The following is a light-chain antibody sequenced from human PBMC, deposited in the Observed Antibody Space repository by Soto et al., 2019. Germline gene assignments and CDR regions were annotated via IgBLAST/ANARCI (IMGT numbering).Light chain of an antibody. V-gene: IGLV2-14*01. CDR1: SSDVGGYNF. Sequence: QSALIQPASVSGSPGQSITISCTGTSSDVGGYNFVSWYQQHPDKAPKLMIYDVTNRPSGVSNRFSGSKSGNTASLTISGLQAEDEADYYCSSYTSISTYVFGTGTQLTVL. J-gene: IGLJ1*01. CDR2: DVT. CDR3: SSYTSISTYV.